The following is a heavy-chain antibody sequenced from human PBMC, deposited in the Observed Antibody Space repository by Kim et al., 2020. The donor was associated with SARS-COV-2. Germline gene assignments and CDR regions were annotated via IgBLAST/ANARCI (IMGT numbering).Heavy chain of an antibody. V-gene: IGHV1-69*02. CDR3: AGPGSYLDS. D-gene: IGHD3-10*01. Sequence: SVKVSCKASGDSFNSSPISWVRQAPGQGLEWMGRIIPIIGVAKYVQKFQGRITITADKFTNTAYMELTSLRSEDTAVYFCAGPGSYLDSWGQGPLVTVSS. CDR1: GDSFNSSP. CDR2: IIPIIGVA. J-gene: IGHJ5*01.